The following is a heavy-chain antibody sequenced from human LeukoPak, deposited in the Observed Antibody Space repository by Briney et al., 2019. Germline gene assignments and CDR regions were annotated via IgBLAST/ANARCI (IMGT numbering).Heavy chain of an antibody. Sequence: GSLRLSCAASGFTVYRDFMIWVRQAPGKGLQWVSKIQGVETTYADSVKGRFTISRDDSKNTLYLQMNSLRVEDTAVYYCATRGAWGQGTLVTVSS. CDR1: GFTVYRDF. CDR3: ATRGA. J-gene: IGHJ5*02. CDR2: IQGVET. V-gene: IGHV3-53*01.